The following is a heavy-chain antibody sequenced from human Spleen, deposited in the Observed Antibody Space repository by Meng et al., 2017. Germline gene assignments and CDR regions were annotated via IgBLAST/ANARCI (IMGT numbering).Heavy chain of an antibody. CDR1: GYTFTSYA. CDR3: AREGPVVVTPIAPGGFDS. J-gene: IGHJ4*02. V-gene: IGHV7-4-1*02. Sequence: QVQLVQSESELKKPGASVKVSCKASGYTFTSYAMNWVRQAPGQGLEWMGWINTNTGNPTYAQGFTGRFVFSLDTSVSTASLQISSLKAEDTAVYYCAREGPVVVTPIAPGGFDSWGQGTLVTVSS. CDR2: INTNTGNP. D-gene: IGHD2-21*02.